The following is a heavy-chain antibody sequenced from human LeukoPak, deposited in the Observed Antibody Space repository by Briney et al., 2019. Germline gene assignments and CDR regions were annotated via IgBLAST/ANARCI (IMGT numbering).Heavy chain of an antibody. CDR1: GGSISSYY. D-gene: IGHD3-10*01. V-gene: IGHV3-20*04. CDR2: INWNGGST. J-gene: IGHJ4*02. CDR3: ARAKSKPRGHLDY. Sequence: PSETLSLTCTVSGGSISSYYWSWIRQPPGKGLEWVSGINWNGGSTGYADSVKGRFTISRDNAKNSLYLQMNSLRAEDTALYYCARAKSKPRGHLDYWGQGTLVTVSS.